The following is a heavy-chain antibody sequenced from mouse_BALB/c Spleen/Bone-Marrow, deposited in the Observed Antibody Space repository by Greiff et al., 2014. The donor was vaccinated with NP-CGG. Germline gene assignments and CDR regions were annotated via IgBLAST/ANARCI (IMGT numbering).Heavy chain of an antibody. CDR2: IRNKANGYTT. Sequence: EVKLMESVGGLVQPGGSLRLSCATSGFTFTDYYMNWVRQPPGKALEWLGFIRNKANGYTTEYSASVKSRFTISRDNSQNILYRQMNTLRADDSATYYCARDKGRVFFDYWGQGTTLTVSS. J-gene: IGHJ2*01. CDR3: ARDKGRVFFDY. V-gene: IGHV7-3*02. CDR1: GFTFTDYY.